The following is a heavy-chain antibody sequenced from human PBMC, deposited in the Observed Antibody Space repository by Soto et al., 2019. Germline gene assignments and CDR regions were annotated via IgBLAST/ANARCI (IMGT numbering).Heavy chain of an antibody. CDR1: GYTLIELS. CDR3: ATGLVEGTRFHHYYGMDV. V-gene: IGHV1-24*01. J-gene: IGHJ6*02. CDR2: FDPEDGET. Sequence: QVQLVQSGAEVKKPGASVKVSCKVSGYTLIELSMHWVRQAPGKGLEWMGGFDPEDGETIYAQKFQGRVTMTEDTSTDTAYMEFSSLRSEDTALYYCATGLVEGTRFHHYYGMDVWGQGTTVTVSS. D-gene: IGHD3-16*01.